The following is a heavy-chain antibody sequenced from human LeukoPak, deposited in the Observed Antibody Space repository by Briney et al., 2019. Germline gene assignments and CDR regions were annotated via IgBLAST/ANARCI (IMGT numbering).Heavy chain of an antibody. D-gene: IGHD3-3*01. J-gene: IGHJ4*02. V-gene: IGHV4-34*01. CDR2: INHSGST. Sequence: SETLSLTCAVYGGSLSGYYWSWIRQPPGKGLEWIGEINHSGSTNYNPSLKSRVTISVDTSKNQFSLKLSSVTAADTAVYYCARGNIRFLEWLSTGSAGRFDYWAREPWSPSPQ. CDR3: ARGNIRFLEWLSTGSAGRFDY. CDR1: GGSLSGYY.